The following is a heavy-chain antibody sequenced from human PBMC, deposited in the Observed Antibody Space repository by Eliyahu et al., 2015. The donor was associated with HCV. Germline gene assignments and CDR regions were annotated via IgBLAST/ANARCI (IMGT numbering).Heavy chain of an antibody. V-gene: IGHV3-7*03. Sequence: EVQLVESGGGLVQPGGSLRLSCAASGFTFSTYWMSWLRQAPGKGLEWVANINQYETERYYVDSVKGRFTISRDNAKNSLYLQMNSLRADDTAMYYCARDLSGSSPYWGQGTLVTVSS. CDR3: ARDLSGSSPY. CDR1: GFTFSTYW. CDR2: INQYETER. J-gene: IGHJ4*02. D-gene: IGHD2-15*01.